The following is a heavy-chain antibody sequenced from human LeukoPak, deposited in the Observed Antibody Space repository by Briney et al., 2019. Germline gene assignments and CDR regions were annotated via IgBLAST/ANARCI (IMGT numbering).Heavy chain of an antibody. Sequence: SETLSLTCTVSGGSISSYYWSWIRQPPGKGLEWIGYIYYSGSTNYNPSLKSRVTISVDTSKNQFSLKLSSVTAADTAVYYCARDTTTYSSSWPDAFDIWGQGTMVIVSS. J-gene: IGHJ3*02. V-gene: IGHV4-59*01. CDR2: IYYSGST. CDR3: ARDTTTYSSSWPDAFDI. D-gene: IGHD6-13*01. CDR1: GGSISSYY.